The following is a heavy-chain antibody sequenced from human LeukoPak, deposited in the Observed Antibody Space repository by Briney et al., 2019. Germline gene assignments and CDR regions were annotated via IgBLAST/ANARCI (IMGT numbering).Heavy chain of an antibody. V-gene: IGHV3-9*03. D-gene: IGHD3-3*01. CDR1: GFTFDDYA. CDR3: AKDKNLGAALGGAFDI. J-gene: IGHJ3*02. Sequence: GRSLRLSCAASGFTFDDYAMHWVRQAPGKGLEWVSGISWNSGRIGYADSVKGRFTISRDNAKNSLYLQMNSLRAEDMALYYCAKDKNLGAALGGAFDIWGQGTMVTVSS. CDR2: ISWNSGRI.